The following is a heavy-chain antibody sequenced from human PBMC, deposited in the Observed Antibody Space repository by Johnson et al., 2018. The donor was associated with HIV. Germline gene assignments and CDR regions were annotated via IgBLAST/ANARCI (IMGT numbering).Heavy chain of an antibody. Sequence: VQLVESGGGLVKPGGSLRLSCAASGFTFSDYWMHWVRQAPGKGLVWFSRINSDGSATDYADSVKGRFTVSIDNTKNTLYVQMNSLRVEETAVYYCGRGGGDYCRDGFDLWGQGTVVTVSS. CDR1: GFTFSDYW. J-gene: IGHJ3*01. V-gene: IGHV3-74*02. D-gene: IGHD2-21*02. CDR2: INSDGSAT. CDR3: GRGGGDYCRDGFDL.